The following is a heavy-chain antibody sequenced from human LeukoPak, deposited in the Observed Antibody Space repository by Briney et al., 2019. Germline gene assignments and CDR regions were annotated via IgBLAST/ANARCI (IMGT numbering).Heavy chain of an antibody. Sequence: PGRSLRLSCAASGFTFSSYGMHWVRQAPGKGLEWVAVISYDGSNKYYADSVKGRFTISRDNSKNTLYLQMNSLRAEDTAVYYCAKAGYDLTADYWGQETLVTVSS. CDR2: ISYDGSNK. V-gene: IGHV3-30*18. J-gene: IGHJ4*02. D-gene: IGHD3-3*01. CDR3: AKAGYDLTADY. CDR1: GFTFSSYG.